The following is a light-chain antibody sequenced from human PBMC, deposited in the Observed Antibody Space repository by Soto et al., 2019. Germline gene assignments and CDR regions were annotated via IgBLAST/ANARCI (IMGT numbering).Light chain of an antibody. Sequence: MTQSPSTLSASVGDRVTITCRASQSVSSHLAWYQQKPGQAPRLLIYDSSTRATGIPARFSGSESGTEFTLTISSLQSEDFAVYYCHHYHNWPMTFGQGTRLEIK. CDR3: HHYHNWPMT. CDR2: DSS. V-gene: IGKV3-15*01. CDR1: QSVSSH. J-gene: IGKJ5*01.